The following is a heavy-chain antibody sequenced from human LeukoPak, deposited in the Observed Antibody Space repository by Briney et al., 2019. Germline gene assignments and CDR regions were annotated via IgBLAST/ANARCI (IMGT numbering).Heavy chain of an antibody. CDR2: IKQDGSEK. V-gene: IGHV3-7*01. D-gene: IGHD3-3*01. CDR3: ANSHSYYDFWSGYYGYFDY. CDR1: GFTFSIYW. J-gene: IGHJ4*02. Sequence: GGSLRLSCAASGFTFSIYWMSWVRQAPGKGLEWVANIKQDGSEKYYVDSVKGRFTISRDNAKNSLYLQMNSLRAEDTAVYYCANSHSYYDFWSGYYGYFDYWGQGTLVAVSS.